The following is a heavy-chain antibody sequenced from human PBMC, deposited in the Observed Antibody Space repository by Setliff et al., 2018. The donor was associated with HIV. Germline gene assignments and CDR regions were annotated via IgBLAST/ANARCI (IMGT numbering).Heavy chain of an antibody. CDR3: ARTIKEHLAVLWFDP. D-gene: IGHD3-3*02. CDR2: IYISGST. Sequence: SETLSLTCTVSGDSINSGSYHWNWIRQPAGKGLEWIGRIYISGSTKYNPSLESRVTISVDTSKNQFSLRLSSVTAADTAVYYCARTIKEHLAVLWFDPWGQGTLVTVSS. J-gene: IGHJ5*02. CDR1: GDSINSGSYH. V-gene: IGHV4-61*02.